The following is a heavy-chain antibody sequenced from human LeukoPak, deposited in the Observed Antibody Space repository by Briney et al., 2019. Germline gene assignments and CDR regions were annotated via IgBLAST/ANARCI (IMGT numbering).Heavy chain of an antibody. CDR2: IYSGGTT. CDR3: ARFTSGNWPFDS. V-gene: IGHV3-53*01. D-gene: IGHD1-26*01. Sequence: GGSLRLSCAASGFSVSSSHMSWVRQAPGKGLEWVSVIYSGGTTYYPGSVKGRFTISRDNSKNTLYLQMNSLRAEDTAVYYCARFTSGNWPFDSWGQGTLVTVSS. CDR1: GFSVSSSH. J-gene: IGHJ4*02.